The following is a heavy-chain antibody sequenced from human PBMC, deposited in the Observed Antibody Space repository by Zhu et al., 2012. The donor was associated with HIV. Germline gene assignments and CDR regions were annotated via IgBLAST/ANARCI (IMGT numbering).Heavy chain of an antibody. V-gene: IGHV4-34*01. J-gene: IGHJ3*01. D-gene: IGHD3-22*01. CDR1: GGSFSGYY. CDR2: INDSGIT. CDR3: ARVSYYDDNGXRDHDAFDF. Sequence: QVHLQQWGAGLLRPSETLSLSCAVYGGSFSGYYWSWIRQPPGKGLEWIGEINDSGITNYNSSLKSRITISVETSKNQFFLKLGSVTAADTAVYYCARVSYYDDNGXRDHDAFDFVGPRDSGHRLF.